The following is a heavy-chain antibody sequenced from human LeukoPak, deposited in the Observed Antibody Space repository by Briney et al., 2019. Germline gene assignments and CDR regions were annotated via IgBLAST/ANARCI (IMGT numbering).Heavy chain of an antibody. J-gene: IGHJ4*02. CDR3: AREDPYDILTGLFDY. D-gene: IGHD3-9*01. V-gene: IGHV1-3*01. Sequence: ASVMVSCKASGYTFTSYAMHRVRQAPGQRLEWMGWINAGNGNTKYSQKFQGRVTITRDTSASTAYMELSSLRSEDTAVYYCAREDPYDILTGLFDYWGQGTLVTVSS. CDR2: INAGNGNT. CDR1: GYTFTSYA.